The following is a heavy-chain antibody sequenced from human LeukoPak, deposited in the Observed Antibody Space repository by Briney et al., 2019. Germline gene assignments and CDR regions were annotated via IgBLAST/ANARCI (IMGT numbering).Heavy chain of an antibody. D-gene: IGHD6-13*01. V-gene: IGHV3-33*01. CDR3: AREGTAAAGKRRSSQFDY. Sequence: GGSLRLSCAASGFTFSSYGMHWVRQAPGRGLEWVAVIWYDGSNKYYADSVKGRSTISRDNSKNTLYLQMNSLRAEDTAVYYCAREGTAAAGKRRSSQFDYWGQGTLVTVSS. J-gene: IGHJ4*02. CDR1: GFTFSSYG. CDR2: IWYDGSNK.